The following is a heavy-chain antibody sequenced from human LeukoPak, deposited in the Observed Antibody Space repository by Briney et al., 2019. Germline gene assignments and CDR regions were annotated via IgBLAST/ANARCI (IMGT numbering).Heavy chain of an antibody. CDR2: IYYSGST. CDR3: ARNPLGYSFDY. V-gene: IGHV4-59*08. Sequence: SETLSLTCTVSGGSISSYYWSWIRQPPGKGLEWIGNIYYSGSTNYNPSLESRVTISVDTSKNQFSLKLSSVTAADTAVYYCARNPLGYSFDYWGQGTLVTVSS. CDR1: GGSISSYY. J-gene: IGHJ4*02. D-gene: IGHD3-10*01.